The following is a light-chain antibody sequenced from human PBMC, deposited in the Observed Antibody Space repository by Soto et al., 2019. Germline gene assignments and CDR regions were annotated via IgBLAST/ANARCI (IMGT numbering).Light chain of an antibody. V-gene: IGLV2-14*01. Sequence: QSALTQPASLSGSPGQSITISCTGTSSDVGGYNYVSWYQQHPGKAPKLMIYEVSDRPSGVSNRFSGSKSGNTASLTISGLQAEDEADYYCSSYTSSRTLVFGGGTKLTVL. CDR1: SSDVGGYNY. CDR3: SSYTSSRTLV. J-gene: IGLJ2*01. CDR2: EVS.